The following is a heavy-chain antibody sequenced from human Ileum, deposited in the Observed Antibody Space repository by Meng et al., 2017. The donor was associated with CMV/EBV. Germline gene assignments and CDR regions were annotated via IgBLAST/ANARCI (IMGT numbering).Heavy chain of an antibody. CDR3: ARDFVAGYSMSSTGFDY. CDR2: INPNSGGT. Sequence: GQRVQLGAEVKKPGASVNVSCKASKYTFTGYDMPWVRQAPGQGLEWMGWINPNSGGTNYPQKFQGRVTMTRDTSISTAYMELSRLTSHDTAVYYCARDFVAGYSMSSTGFDYWGQGTLVTVSS. J-gene: IGHJ4*02. CDR1: KYTFTGYD. V-gene: IGHV1-2*02. D-gene: IGHD6-6*01.